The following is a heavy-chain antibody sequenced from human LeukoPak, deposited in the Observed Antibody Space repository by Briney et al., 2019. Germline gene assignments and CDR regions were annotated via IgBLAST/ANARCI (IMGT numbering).Heavy chain of an antibody. CDR1: GFTFSSYA. CDR2: ISGSGDNT. J-gene: IGHJ4*02. CDR3: AKGSYYDGSGSFYFDY. D-gene: IGHD3-22*01. V-gene: IGHV3-23*01. Sequence: GGSLRLSCAASGFTFSSYAMSWVRQAPGKGLEWVSGISGSGDNTYYADSVKGRFTISRDNSKNTLYVQVNTLGTEDTAAYYCAKGSYYDGSGSFYFDYWGQGTLVTVSS.